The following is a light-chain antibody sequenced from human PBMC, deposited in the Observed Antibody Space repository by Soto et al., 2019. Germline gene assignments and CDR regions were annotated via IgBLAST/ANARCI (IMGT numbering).Light chain of an antibody. CDR2: DVS. V-gene: IGLV2-14*01. CDR3: SSYTSSSTLLYV. J-gene: IGLJ1*01. CDR1: SSDVGGYNY. Sequence: SVLTQPASVSGSPGQSITISCTGTSSDVGGYNYVSWYQQHPGKAPKLMIYDVSNRPSGVSNRFSGSKSGNTASLTISGLQAEDEADYYCSSYTSSSTLLYVFGTGTKVTV.